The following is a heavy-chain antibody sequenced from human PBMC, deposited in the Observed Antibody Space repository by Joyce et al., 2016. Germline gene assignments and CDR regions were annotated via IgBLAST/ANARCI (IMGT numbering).Heavy chain of an antibody. J-gene: IGHJ6*02. Sequence: QVQLVESGGGVVQPGGSLRLSCAASRFTFGSYGMHWVRQAPGKGLGWVAFMWFDGSKKKHADSVKGRFTISRDNSRNALYLQMNSLRVEDTAVYYCARVGSRDYNYYGMDVWGQGTAVIVSS. CDR3: ARVGSRDYNYYGMDV. V-gene: IGHV3-33*01. D-gene: IGHD4/OR15-4a*01. CDR1: RFTFGSYG. CDR2: MWFDGSKK.